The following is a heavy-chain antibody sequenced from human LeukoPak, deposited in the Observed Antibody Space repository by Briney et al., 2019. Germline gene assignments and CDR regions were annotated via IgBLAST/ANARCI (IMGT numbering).Heavy chain of an antibody. CDR3: AMRAGTTGTTWWFDP. V-gene: IGHV5-51*01. CDR2: IYPGDLGN. D-gene: IGHD1-1*01. Sequence: GESLKISCKGSGYSFTSYWIGWVRQMPGKGLEWMGIIYPGDLGNQSSPSSQGTVPLSADKSISTAYLQWSSLKASDTAMYYCAMRAGTTGTTWWFDPWGQGTLVTVSS. CDR1: GYSFTSYW. J-gene: IGHJ5*02.